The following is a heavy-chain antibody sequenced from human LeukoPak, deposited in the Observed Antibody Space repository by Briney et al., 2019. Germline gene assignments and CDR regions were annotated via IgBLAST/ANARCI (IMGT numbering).Heavy chain of an antibody. CDR2: ISSNGGST. V-gene: IGHV3-64*01. Sequence: GGSLRLSCAASGFTFSSYAMHWVRQAPGKGLEYVSAISSNGGSTYYANSVKGRFTISRDNSKNTLYLQMGSLRAEDMAVYYCARSSYDYVWGSYRPYYFDYWGQGTLVTVSS. CDR3: ARSSYDYVWGSYRPYYFDY. J-gene: IGHJ4*02. CDR1: GFTFSSYA. D-gene: IGHD3-16*02.